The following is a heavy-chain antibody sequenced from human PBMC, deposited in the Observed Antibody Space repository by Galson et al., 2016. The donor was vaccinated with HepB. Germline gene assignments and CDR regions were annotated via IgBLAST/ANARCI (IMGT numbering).Heavy chain of an antibody. V-gene: IGHV3-30-3*01. D-gene: IGHD2-21*01. CDR1: GFNFTTYA. CDR3: ARYCADNLGGMDV. Sequence: SLRLSCAASGFNFTTYAMHWVRQAPGKGLEWVAVVTHHGITQHYADSVKGRFTISRHNPTTTVFLQMTGVTTEDTATYYCARYCADNLGGMDVWGQGITV. CDR2: VTHHGITQ. J-gene: IGHJ6*02.